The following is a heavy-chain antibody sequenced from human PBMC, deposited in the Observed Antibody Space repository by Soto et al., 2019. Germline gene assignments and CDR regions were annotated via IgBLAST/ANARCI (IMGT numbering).Heavy chain of an antibody. CDR2: IGESGTPT. CDR1: GFTFSSYA. J-gene: IGHJ6*02. V-gene: IGHV3-23*01. D-gene: IGHD2-2*01. CDR3: ARYIPGVRYYGMDV. Sequence: PGGSLRLSCAASGFTFSSYAMKWVRQAPGKGLEWVSLIGESGTPTYYADSVKGWFTISRDNSGNTLFLEMYSLRAEDTAVYYCARYIPGVRYYGMDVWGQGTTVTVSS.